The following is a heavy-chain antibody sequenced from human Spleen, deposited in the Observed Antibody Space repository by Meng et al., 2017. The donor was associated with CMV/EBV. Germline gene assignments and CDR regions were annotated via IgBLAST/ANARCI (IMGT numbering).Heavy chain of an antibody. CDR1: GTSIHSSGHY. D-gene: IGHD3-10*02. CDR3: VRDLERMLGKHYHYGRDV. CDR2: IYYSGTT. V-gene: IGHV4-39*07. Sequence: SETLSLTCTVSGTSIHSSGHYWGWIRHPPGKGLEWIGTIYYSGTTHYSPSLKSRVTISLDPSKNHFSLRLTSVTAADTALYFCVRDLERMLGKHYHYGRDVWGQGTTVTVSS. J-gene: IGHJ6*02.